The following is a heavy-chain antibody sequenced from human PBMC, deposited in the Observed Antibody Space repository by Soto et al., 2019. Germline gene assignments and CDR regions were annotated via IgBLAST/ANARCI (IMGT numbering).Heavy chain of an antibody. J-gene: IGHJ4*02. D-gene: IGHD2-2*01. Sequence: GGSLRLSCAASGFSFSSYGMHWVRQAPGNGLEWLAVISYDGSDKYYAESVKGRFTISRDTSKKTLYLQVNSLRAEDTALYYCARDRGPLVVAAAMGHADYWGQGTQVTVSS. CDR1: GFSFSSYG. V-gene: IGHV3-30*03. CDR3: ARDRGPLVVAAAMGHADY. CDR2: ISYDGSDK.